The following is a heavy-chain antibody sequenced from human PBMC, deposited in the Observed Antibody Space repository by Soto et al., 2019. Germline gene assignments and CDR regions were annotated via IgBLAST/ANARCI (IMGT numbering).Heavy chain of an antibody. CDR2: IKQDGSEK. D-gene: IGHD3-10*01. CDR1: GFTFSTYW. V-gene: IGHV3-7*01. J-gene: IGHJ4*02. CDR3: ARAHPAYGSGSYTL. Sequence: GGSLRLSCAASGFTFSTYWMSWVRQAPGKGLEWVANIKQDGSEKYYVDSVKGRFIISRDNAKNSLYLQMNSLRAEDTAVYYCARAHPAYGSGSYTLWGQGTLVTVSS.